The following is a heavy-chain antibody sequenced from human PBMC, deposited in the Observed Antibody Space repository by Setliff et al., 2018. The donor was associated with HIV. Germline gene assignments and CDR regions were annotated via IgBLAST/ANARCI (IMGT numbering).Heavy chain of an antibody. CDR3: ARDRAYASFDY. Sequence: GESPKISCAASGFTFTISWMNWVRQAPGKGLEWVANINPDGSHRDYVDSVKGRFTISRDNAKNSLYLQMNSLRAEDTAVYYCARDRAYASFDYWGQGALVTVSS. J-gene: IGHJ4*02. D-gene: IGHD3-16*01. V-gene: IGHV3-7*03. CDR1: GFTFTISW. CDR2: INPDGSHR.